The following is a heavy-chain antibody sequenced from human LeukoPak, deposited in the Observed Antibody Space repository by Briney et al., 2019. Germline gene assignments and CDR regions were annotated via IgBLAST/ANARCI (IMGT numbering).Heavy chain of an antibody. J-gene: IGHJ5*02. D-gene: IGHD2-2*02. Sequence: GGSLRLSCAASGFTFSSCSMNWVRQAPGKGLEWVSSISSSSSYIYYADSVKGRFTISRDNAKNSLYLQMNSLRAEDTAVYYCARQDCSSTSCYTVWFDPWGQGTLVTVSS. CDR3: ARQDCSSTSCYTVWFDP. V-gene: IGHV3-21*01. CDR2: ISSSSSYI. CDR1: GFTFSSCS.